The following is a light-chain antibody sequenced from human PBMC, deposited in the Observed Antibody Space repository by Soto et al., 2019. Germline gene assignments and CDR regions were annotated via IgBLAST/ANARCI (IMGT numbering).Light chain of an antibody. CDR3: QQYGSSRIT. CDR1: QSVSSNF. CDR2: GAS. V-gene: IGKV3-20*01. Sequence: ELVLTQSPGTLSLSPGERATLSCRASQSVSSNFLAWYQQKPGQAPRLLIYGASSRATGIPDRFSGSGSGTDFTLTISRLEPEDFAVYYCQQYGSSRITFGQGTRLEMK. J-gene: IGKJ5*01.